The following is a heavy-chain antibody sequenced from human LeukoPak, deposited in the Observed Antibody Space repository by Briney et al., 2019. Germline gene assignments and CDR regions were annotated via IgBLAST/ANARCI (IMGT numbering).Heavy chain of an antibody. Sequence: GGSLRLSCAASGFTFSSYAMHWVRQAPGKGLEWVAVISYDGSNKYYADSVKGRFTISRDNSKNTLYPQMNSLRAEDTAVYYCARADIVLMVYAIPRSSLDYWGQGTLVTVSS. V-gene: IGHV3-30-3*01. J-gene: IGHJ4*02. D-gene: IGHD2-8*01. CDR3: ARADIVLMVYAIPRSSLDY. CDR2: ISYDGSNK. CDR1: GFTFSSYA.